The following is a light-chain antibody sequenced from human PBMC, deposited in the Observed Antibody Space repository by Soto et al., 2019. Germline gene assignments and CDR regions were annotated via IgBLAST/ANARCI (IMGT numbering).Light chain of an antibody. CDR3: QQYGNSPQA. Sequence: EIVLTQSPATLSLSPGDRATLSCRASQSVTYNLAWYQQKPGQAPRLLIYGASSRATGIPNRFSGSGSGTDFTLTIRRLEPEDFAVYYCQQYGNSPQACGQGTKVDIK. CDR2: GAS. J-gene: IGKJ1*01. CDR1: QSVTYN. V-gene: IGKV3-20*01.